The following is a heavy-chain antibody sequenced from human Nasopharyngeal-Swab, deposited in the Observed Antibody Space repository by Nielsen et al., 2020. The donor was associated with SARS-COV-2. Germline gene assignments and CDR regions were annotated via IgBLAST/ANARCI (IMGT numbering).Heavy chain of an antibody. Sequence: SWVRQPPGKGLEWIGEINHRGSTNYNPSLKSRVTISADTSKNQFSLNLSSVTAADTAVYYCARGLVDVNMMLVVIGFSYWLDSWGQGTLVTVSS. D-gene: IGHD3-22*01. CDR3: ARGLVDVNMMLVVIGFSYWLDS. J-gene: IGHJ5*01. V-gene: IGHV4-34*01. CDR2: INHRGST.